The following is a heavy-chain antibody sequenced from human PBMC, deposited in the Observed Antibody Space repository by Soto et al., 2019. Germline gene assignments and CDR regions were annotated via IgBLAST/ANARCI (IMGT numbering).Heavy chain of an antibody. V-gene: IGHV3-23*01. J-gene: IGHJ4*02. CDR2: ISGSGGST. Sequence: EVQLLESGGGLVQPGGSLRLSCAASGFTFSSYVMTWVRQAPGQGLEWVSSISGSGGSTYLADSVKGRFTISRDNYKNTVYLQMNSLRAEDTAVYYCAKDGSYYDSPTESDYWGQGTLVTVAS. CDR3: AKDGSYYDSPTESDY. CDR1: GFTFSSYV. D-gene: IGHD3-22*01.